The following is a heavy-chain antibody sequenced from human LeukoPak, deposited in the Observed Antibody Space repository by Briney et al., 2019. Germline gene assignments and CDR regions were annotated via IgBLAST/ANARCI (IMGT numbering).Heavy chain of an antibody. V-gene: IGHV3-21*01. D-gene: IGHD2-8*01. CDR2: ISSSSSYI. CDR3: ARDGYCTNGVCCGWFDP. CDR1: GLTFSSCS. Sequence: GGSLRLSCAASGLTFSSCSMSWVRQAPGKGLEWVSSISSSSSYIYYADSVKGRFTISRDNAKNSLYLQMNSLRAEDTAVYYCARDGYCTNGVCCGWFDPWGQGTLVTVSS. J-gene: IGHJ5*02.